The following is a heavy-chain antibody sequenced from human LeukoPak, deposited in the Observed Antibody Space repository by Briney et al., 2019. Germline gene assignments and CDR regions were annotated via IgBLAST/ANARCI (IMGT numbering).Heavy chain of an antibody. D-gene: IGHD3-22*01. V-gene: IGHV3-48*01. CDR3: AKDDYYDTSGYRD. Sequence: GGSLRLSCAASGFTFSHYSLNWVRQAPGKGLEWVSYISSSSSTIYYADSVKGRFTISRDNAKNSLYLQMNSLRAEDTAVYYCAKDDYYDTSGYRDWGQGTLVTVSS. J-gene: IGHJ4*02. CDR2: ISSSSSTI. CDR1: GFTFSHYS.